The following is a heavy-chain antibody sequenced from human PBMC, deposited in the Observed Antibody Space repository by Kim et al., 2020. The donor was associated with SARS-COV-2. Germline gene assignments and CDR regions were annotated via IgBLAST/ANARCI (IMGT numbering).Heavy chain of an antibody. V-gene: IGHV4-34*01. CDR1: GGSFSGYY. D-gene: IGHD4-17*01. J-gene: IGHJ4*02. Sequence: SETLSLTCAVYGGSFSGYYWSWIRQPPGKGLEWIGEINHSGSTNYNPSLKSRVTISVDTSKNQFSLKLSSVTAADTAVYYCARGVDDYGDYTLDYWGQGTLVTVSS. CDR3: ARGVDDYGDYTLDY. CDR2: INHSGST.